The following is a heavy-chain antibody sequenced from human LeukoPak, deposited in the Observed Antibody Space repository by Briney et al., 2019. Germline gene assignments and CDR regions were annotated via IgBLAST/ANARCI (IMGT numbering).Heavy chain of an antibody. J-gene: IGHJ6*02. CDR3: ARSLDILTSSDFALDV. Sequence: SETLSLTCTVSGGSISNHYWSWIRQPPGKGLEWIGYIYYSGNTNYNPSLKSRVTISVDTSMNQLSLTLRSVTAADTAVYYCARSLDILTSSDFALDVWGQGTTVTVSS. D-gene: IGHD3-9*01. CDR1: GGSISNHY. V-gene: IGHV4-59*11. CDR2: IYYSGNT.